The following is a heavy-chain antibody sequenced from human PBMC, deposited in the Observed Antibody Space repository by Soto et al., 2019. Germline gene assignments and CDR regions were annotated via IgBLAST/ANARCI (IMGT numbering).Heavy chain of an antibody. CDR3: ARHGWLGSPLLRHWFDP. J-gene: IGHJ5*02. V-gene: IGHV5-51*01. D-gene: IGHD2-15*01. Sequence: GESLKISCKASGGSLSDQWIGWVRQMPGKGLEWMGIIYPGDSDTRYSPSFQGQVTISADKSISTAYLQWSSLKVSDTAMYYCARHGWLGSPLLRHWFDPWGQGTLVTVSS. CDR2: IYPGDSDT. CDR1: GGSLSDQW.